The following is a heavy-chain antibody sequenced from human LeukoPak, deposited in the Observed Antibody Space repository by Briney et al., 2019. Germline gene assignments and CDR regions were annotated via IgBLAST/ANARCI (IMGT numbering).Heavy chain of an antibody. CDR2: ISYDGSNK. Sequence: GGSLRLSCAAPGFTFSSYAMHWVRQAPGKGREWVAVISYDGSNKYYADSVKGRFAISRDNSKNTLYLQMNSLRAEDTAVYYCARVKGSYYNYFDYWGQGTLVTVSS. CDR3: ARVKGSYYNYFDY. CDR1: GFTFSSYA. J-gene: IGHJ4*02. V-gene: IGHV3-30*09. D-gene: IGHD3-10*01.